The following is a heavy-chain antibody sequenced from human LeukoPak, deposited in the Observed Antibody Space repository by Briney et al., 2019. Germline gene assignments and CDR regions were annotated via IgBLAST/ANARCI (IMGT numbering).Heavy chain of an antibody. V-gene: IGHV3-30-3*01. J-gene: IGHJ3*02. CDR3: ARDHARHDAFDI. Sequence: PGGSLRLSCAASGFTFSSYAMHWVRQAPGKGLEWVAVISYDGSNKYYADSVKGRFTISRDNSKNTLYLQMNSLRAEDTAVYYCARDHARHDAFDIWGQGTMVTVSS. CDR2: ISYDGSNK. CDR1: GFTFSSYA.